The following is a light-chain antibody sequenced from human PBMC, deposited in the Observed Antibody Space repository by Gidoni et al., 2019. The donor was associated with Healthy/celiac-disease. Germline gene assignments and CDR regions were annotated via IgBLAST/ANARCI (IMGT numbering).Light chain of an antibody. V-gene: IGKV3-15*01. CDR3: QQYNNWPYT. CDR2: GAS. J-gene: IGKJ2*01. Sequence: ELVMTQSPATLSVSPRERATLSCRASQSVSSNLAWYQQKPGQAPRLLIYGASTRATGIPARFSGSGSGTEFTLTISSLQSEDFAVYYCQQYNNWPYTFGQGTKLEIK. CDR1: QSVSSN.